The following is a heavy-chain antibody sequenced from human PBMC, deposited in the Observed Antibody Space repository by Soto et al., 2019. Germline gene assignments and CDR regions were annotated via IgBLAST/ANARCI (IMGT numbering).Heavy chain of an antibody. CDR1: GYSFTSYW. J-gene: IGHJ6*02. V-gene: IGHV5-51*01. CDR2: IYPGDSDT. Sequence: PGESLKISCKGSGYSFTSYWIGWVRQMPGKGLEWMGIIYPGDSDTRYSPSFQGQVTISADKSISTAYLQWSSLKASDTAMYYCARVYDFWSGYPIWGKTYYYYYGMDVWGQGTTVTVSS. CDR3: ARVYDFWSGYPIWGKTYYYYYGMDV. D-gene: IGHD3-3*01.